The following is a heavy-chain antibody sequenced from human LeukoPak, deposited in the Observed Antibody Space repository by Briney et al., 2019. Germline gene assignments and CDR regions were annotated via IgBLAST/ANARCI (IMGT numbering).Heavy chain of an antibody. V-gene: IGHV4-59*01. J-gene: IGHJ4*02. CDR1: GGSISSYY. Sequence: SETLSLTCTVSGGSISSYYWSWIRQPPGKGLEWIGYIYYSGSTNYNPSLKSRVTISVDTSKNQFSLKLSSVTAADTAVYYCARVPGGYDLDYWGQGTLVTVSS. CDR3: ARVPGGYDLDY. CDR2: IYYSGST. D-gene: IGHD5-12*01.